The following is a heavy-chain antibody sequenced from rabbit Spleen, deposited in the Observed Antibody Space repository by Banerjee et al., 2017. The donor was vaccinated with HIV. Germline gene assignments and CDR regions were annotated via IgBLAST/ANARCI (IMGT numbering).Heavy chain of an antibody. Sequence: QSLEESGGDLVKPGASLTLTCTASGFSFSSSDYMCWVRQAPGKGLEWIGCIYTGNGKNYYASWAKGRFTISKTSSTTVTLQMTSLTAADTATYFCARDAGSYDYIDVYFNLWGQGTLVTVS. CDR1: GFSFSSSDY. CDR2: IYTGNGKN. D-gene: IGHD8-1*01. CDR3: ARDAGSYDYIDVYFNL. V-gene: IGHV1S40*01. J-gene: IGHJ4*01.